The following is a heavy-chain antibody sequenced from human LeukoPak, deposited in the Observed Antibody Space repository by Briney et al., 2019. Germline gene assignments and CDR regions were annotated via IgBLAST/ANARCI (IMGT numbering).Heavy chain of an antibody. V-gene: IGHV1-46*01. CDR1: GYTFTSYY. CDR2: INPSGGST. J-gene: IGHJ5*02. D-gene: IGHD3-22*01. CDR3: ARDTHDSGGYYLLYNWFDP. Sequence: GASVKISCKASGYTFTSYYMHWVRQAPGQGLEWMGIINPSGGSTSYAQKFQGRVTMTRDTSTSTVYMELSSLRSEDTAVYYCARDTHDSGGYYLLYNWFDPWGQGTLVTVSS.